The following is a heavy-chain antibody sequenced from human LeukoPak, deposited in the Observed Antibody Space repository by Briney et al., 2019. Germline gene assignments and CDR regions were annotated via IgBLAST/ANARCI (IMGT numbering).Heavy chain of an antibody. J-gene: IGHJ6*03. CDR3: ARVPYCSGGSCYPTYYYYYMDV. D-gene: IGHD2-15*01. Sequence: PSETLSLTCVVYGGSFSGYYWSWIRQPPRKRLECWGEINHSGSANYNPSLKSRVTISVDTSKTQFSLKLSSVTAADTAVYYCARVPYCSGGSCYPTYYYYYMDVWGKGTTVTVSS. CDR1: GGSFSGYY. CDR2: INHSGSA. V-gene: IGHV4-34*01.